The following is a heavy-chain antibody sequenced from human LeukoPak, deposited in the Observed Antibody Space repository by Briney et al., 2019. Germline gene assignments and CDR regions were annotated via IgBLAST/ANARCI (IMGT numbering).Heavy chain of an antibody. CDR2: ISTSSGNT. V-gene: IGHV1-18*01. D-gene: IGHD3-16*01. J-gene: IGHJ4*02. CDR1: GYTFTKYA. Sequence: ASVRVSCKASGYTFTKYAIAWVRQAPGQGLEWLGWISTSSGNTDYAQNLRGRVAMTTDASTSTAYMELRSLRYDDTAVYYCARESFHVFDYWGQGTLVTVSS. CDR3: ARESFHVFDY.